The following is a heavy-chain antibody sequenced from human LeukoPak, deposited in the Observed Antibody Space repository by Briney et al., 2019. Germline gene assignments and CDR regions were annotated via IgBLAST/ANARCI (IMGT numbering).Heavy chain of an antibody. D-gene: IGHD1-26*01. CDR1: GYSISSGYY. V-gene: IGHV4-38-2*02. CDR2: IYHSGST. J-gene: IGHJ3*02. Sequence: PSETLSLTCTVSGYSISSGYYWGWIRQPPGKGLEWIGSIYHSGSTYYNPSLKSRVTMSVDTSKNQFSLKLSSVTAADTAVYYCAREYSGSQDGFDKWGQGTMVTVSS. CDR3: AREYSGSQDGFDK.